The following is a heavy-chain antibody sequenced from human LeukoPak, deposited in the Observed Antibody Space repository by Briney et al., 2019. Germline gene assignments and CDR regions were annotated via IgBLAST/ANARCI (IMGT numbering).Heavy chain of an antibody. CDR2: IKADGSFA. J-gene: IGHJ4*02. Sequence: PGGSLRLSCAPSGFLFSRYWMAWVRQAPGKGLEWVANIKADGSFAEYGDSVKGRFIISRDNAENFLFLHMSSLRVEDTAIYFCARWRSDWSEFDYWGQGTLVTVSS. D-gene: IGHD6-19*01. V-gene: IGHV3-7*01. CDR1: GFLFSRYW. CDR3: ARWRSDWSEFDY.